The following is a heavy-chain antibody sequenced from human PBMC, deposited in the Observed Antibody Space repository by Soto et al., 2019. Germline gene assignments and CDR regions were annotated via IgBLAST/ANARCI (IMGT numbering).Heavy chain of an antibody. CDR3: ARDRLWELPTWSSDAFDI. J-gene: IGHJ3*02. V-gene: IGHV1-69*06. CDR2: MIPICGAA. CDR1: GGTFSSYA. D-gene: IGHD1-26*01. Sequence: SVKVSCEASGGTFSSYAISWVREARGQGLEWMGGMIPICGAANYAQRFQGRVTITADKSTSTAYMELSSLRSEDTAVYYCARDRLWELPTWSSDAFDIWGQGTMVTVSS.